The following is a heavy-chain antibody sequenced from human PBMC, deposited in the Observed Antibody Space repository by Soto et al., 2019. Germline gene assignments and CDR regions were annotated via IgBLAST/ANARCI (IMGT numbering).Heavy chain of an antibody. CDR1: GGSFSSGDYY. J-gene: IGHJ4*02. D-gene: IGHD3-3*01. CDR3: ARALRFLQWPNYFDY. CDR2: IYYSGNT. V-gene: IGHV4-30-4*01. Sequence: SETLSLTCSVSGGSFSSGDYYWSWIRQPPGKGLEWIGSIYYSGNTYYNPSLKSRVFISRDTSKNQFSLKLTSVTAADTAVYYCARALRFLQWPNYFDYWGQGTLVTVSS.